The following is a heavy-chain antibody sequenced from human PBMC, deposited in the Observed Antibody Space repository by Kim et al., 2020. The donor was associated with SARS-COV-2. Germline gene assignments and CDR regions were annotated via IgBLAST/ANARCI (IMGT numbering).Heavy chain of an antibody. V-gene: IGHV3-9*01. CDR2: ISWNSGSI. J-gene: IGHJ6*02. Sequence: GGSLRLSCAASGFTFDDYAMHWVRQAPGKGLEWVSGISWNSGSIGYADSVKGRFTISRDNAKNSLYLQMNSLRAEDTALYYCAKAGAIGYDYYGMDVWGQGTTVTGSS. D-gene: IGHD1-26*01. CDR1: GFTFDDYA. CDR3: AKAGAIGYDYYGMDV.